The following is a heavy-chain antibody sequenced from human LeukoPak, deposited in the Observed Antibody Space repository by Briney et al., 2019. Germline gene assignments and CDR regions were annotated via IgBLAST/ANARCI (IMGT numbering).Heavy chain of an antibody. D-gene: IGHD6-19*01. CDR2: IWYCGSNK. Sequence: PGGSLRLSCAASGFTFSSYRMHGVREAPGKGLECVTVIWYCGSNKYYADPVKGRFTISRDNSKNTLYLQMNSLRAEETAVYYCARNQFFSAAVAGTDYWGQGTLVTVSS. CDR3: ARNQFFSAAVAGTDY. V-gene: IGHV3-33*01. J-gene: IGHJ4*02. CDR1: GFTFSSYR.